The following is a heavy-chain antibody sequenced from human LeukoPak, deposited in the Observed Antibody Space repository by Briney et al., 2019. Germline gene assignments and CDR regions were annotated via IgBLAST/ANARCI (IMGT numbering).Heavy chain of an antibody. D-gene: IGHD6-13*01. J-gene: IGHJ4*02. CDR1: GFTFSNYA. V-gene: IGHV3-23*01. CDR2: ITSGDST. Sequence: GGSGRLSCAASGFTFSNYAMSWVRQAPGKGLEWVSGITSGDSTYYADSVKGRFTISRDNSQNTLYLQMNSLRAEDTAVYHCARAYSSSWYDYWGQGTLVTVSS. CDR3: ARAYSSSWYDY.